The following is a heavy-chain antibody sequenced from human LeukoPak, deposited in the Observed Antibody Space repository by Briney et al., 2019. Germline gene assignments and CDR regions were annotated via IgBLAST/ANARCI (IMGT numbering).Heavy chain of an antibody. D-gene: IGHD4-17*01. CDR1: GLTFSSYV. V-gene: IGHV3-30*18. CDR2: ISYDGSNK. J-gene: IGHJ4*02. Sequence: PGGSLRLSCAASGLTFSSYVMHWVRQAPGKGLEWVAVISYDGSNKYYADSVKGRFTISRDNSKNTLYLQMNSLRAEDTAVYYCAKDYGDGGYWGQGTLVTVSS. CDR3: AKDYGDGGY.